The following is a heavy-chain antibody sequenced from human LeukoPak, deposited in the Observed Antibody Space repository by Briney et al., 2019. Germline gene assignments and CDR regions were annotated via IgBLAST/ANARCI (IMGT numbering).Heavy chain of an antibody. CDR1: GFTFSSYA. Sequence: GESLNISCAASGFTFSSYAMSWVRQAPGKGPEWVSGMSGSGGSTYYADSVKGRFTISRDNSKNTLYLQMNTLRAEDTAVYYCAKDREYSYVYDAFDIWGQGTLVTVSS. D-gene: IGHD3-16*01. CDR2: MSGSGGST. CDR3: AKDREYSYVYDAFDI. J-gene: IGHJ3*02. V-gene: IGHV3-23*01.